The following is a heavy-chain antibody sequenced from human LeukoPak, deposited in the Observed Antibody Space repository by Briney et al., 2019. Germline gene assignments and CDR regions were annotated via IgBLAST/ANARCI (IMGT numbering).Heavy chain of an antibody. CDR1: GFSLSPYG. Sequence: PGGSLRLSCAASGFSLSPYGMNWVRQAPGKGLEWVSYISSSGSTIYYADSVKGRFTISRDNAKNSLYLQMNSLRAEDTAVYYCARVRNYYGSGIDYWGQGTLVTVSS. V-gene: IGHV3-48*04. D-gene: IGHD3-10*01. CDR2: ISSSGSTI. CDR3: ARVRNYYGSGIDY. J-gene: IGHJ4*02.